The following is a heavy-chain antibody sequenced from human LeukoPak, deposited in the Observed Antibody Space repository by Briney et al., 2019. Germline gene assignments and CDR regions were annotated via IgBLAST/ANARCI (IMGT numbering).Heavy chain of an antibody. CDR3: ARTFRYCSSTSCYGGGFDY. CDR1: GYTFTSYG. D-gene: IGHD2-2*01. Sequence: ASVKVSCKASGYTFTSYGISWVRQAPGQGLEWMGGIIPIFGTANYAQKFQGRVTITADESTSTAYMELSSLRSEDTAVYYCARTFRYCSSTSCYGGGFDYWGQGTLVTVSS. CDR2: IIPIFGTA. V-gene: IGHV1-69*13. J-gene: IGHJ4*02.